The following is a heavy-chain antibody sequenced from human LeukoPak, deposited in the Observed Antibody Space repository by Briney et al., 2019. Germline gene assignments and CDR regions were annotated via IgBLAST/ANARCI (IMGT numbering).Heavy chain of an antibody. D-gene: IGHD6-13*01. CDR2: IYTSGST. J-gene: IGHJ5*02. CDR3: AREYSSSWYNWFDP. Sequence: SETLSLTCTVSGGSISSGGYYWSWIRQPAGKGLEWIGRIYTSGSTNYNPSLKSRVAISVDKSKNQFSLKLSSVTAADTAVYYCAREYSSSWYNWFDPWGQGTLVTVSS. CDR1: GGSISSGGYY. V-gene: IGHV4-61*02.